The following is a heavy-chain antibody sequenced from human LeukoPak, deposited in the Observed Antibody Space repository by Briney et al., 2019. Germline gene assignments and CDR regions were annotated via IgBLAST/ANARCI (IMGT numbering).Heavy chain of an antibody. CDR2: IKQDGIEK. D-gene: IGHD3-10*01. Sequence: PGGSLRLSCAASGFPFSTYLMTWVRQAPGKGLEWVANIKQDGIEKYYVGSVRGRFTISRDNARNSLYLQMNSLRAEDTAVYYCAKDGLRSRYYYGSGSYYNVPYWGQGTLVTVSS. CDR1: GFPFSTYL. V-gene: IGHV3-7*03. CDR3: AKDGLRSRYYYGSGSYYNVPY. J-gene: IGHJ4*02.